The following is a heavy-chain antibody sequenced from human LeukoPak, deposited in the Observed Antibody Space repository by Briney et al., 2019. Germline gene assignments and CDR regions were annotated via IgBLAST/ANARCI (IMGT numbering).Heavy chain of an antibody. CDR2: IYPGDSDT. J-gene: IGHJ5*02. D-gene: IGHD3-10*01. Sequence: GESLKISCKGSGYSFTNYWVGWVRQMPGKGLEWMGIIYPGDSDTRYSPSFQGQVTISADKSISTAYLQWSSLKASDTAMYYCVRREYVGWFDPWGQGTLVTVPA. CDR3: VRREYVGWFDP. CDR1: GYSFTNYW. V-gene: IGHV5-51*01.